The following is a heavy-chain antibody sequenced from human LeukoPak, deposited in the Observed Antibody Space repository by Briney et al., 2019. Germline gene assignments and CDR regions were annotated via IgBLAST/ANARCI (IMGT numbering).Heavy chain of an antibody. CDR1: GFTFTNYA. CDR3: AKDCNGGNCYIDY. J-gene: IGHJ4*02. Sequence: GGSLRLSCAASGFTFTNYAMSWVRQAPGKGLEGVSGMSGRGVSTYYADSVKGLFTISSDNSKNTLYLQMNSLRAEDTAIYYCAKDCNGGNCYIDYWGQGTLVTVAS. D-gene: IGHD2-15*01. CDR2: MSGRGVST. V-gene: IGHV3-23*01.